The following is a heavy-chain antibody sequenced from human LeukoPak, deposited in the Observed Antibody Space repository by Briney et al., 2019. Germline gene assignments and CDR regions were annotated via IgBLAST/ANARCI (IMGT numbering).Heavy chain of an antibody. D-gene: IGHD5-12*01. CDR3: AREPGGARYSGSDPFDY. Sequence: SQTLSLTCAISGDSVSSNSAAWNWIRQSPSRGLEWLGMTYYRSKWYNDYAVSVESRITINLDTSKNQFSLQLRSVTPEDTAVYYCAREPGGARYSGSDPFDYWGQGTLVTVSS. V-gene: IGHV6-1*01. CDR1: GDSVSSNSAA. J-gene: IGHJ4*02. CDR2: TYYRSKWYN.